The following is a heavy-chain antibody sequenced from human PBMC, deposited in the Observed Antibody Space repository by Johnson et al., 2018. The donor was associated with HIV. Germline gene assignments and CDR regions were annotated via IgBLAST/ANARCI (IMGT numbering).Heavy chain of an antibody. Sequence: VKLVESGGGVVRPGGSLRLSCAASGFTFDDYGMSWVRQAPGKGLEWVSGINWNGGSTAYADSVKGRFTISRDNAENSLYLQINSLRAEDTALYYCTGESQRVVVVVAATRSDVFDIWGQGTMVTVSP. CDR2: INWNGGST. D-gene: IGHD2-15*01. J-gene: IGHJ3*02. CDR1: GFTFDDYG. CDR3: TGESQRVVVVVAATRSDVFDI. V-gene: IGHV3-20*04.